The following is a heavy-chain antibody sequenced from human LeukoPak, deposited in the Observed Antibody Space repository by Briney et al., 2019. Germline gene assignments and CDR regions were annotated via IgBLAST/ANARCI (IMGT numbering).Heavy chain of an antibody. J-gene: IGHJ4*02. Sequence: PGGSLRLSCAASGFTFSSYAMHWVRQAPGKGLEWVAVISYDGSNKYYADSVKGRFTISRDNSKNTLYLQMNSLRAEDTAVYYCAREALQYSSGWYFGENDYWGQGTLVTVSS. CDR2: ISYDGSNK. CDR3: AREALQYSSGWYFGENDY. CDR1: GFTFSSYA. D-gene: IGHD6-19*01. V-gene: IGHV3-30*04.